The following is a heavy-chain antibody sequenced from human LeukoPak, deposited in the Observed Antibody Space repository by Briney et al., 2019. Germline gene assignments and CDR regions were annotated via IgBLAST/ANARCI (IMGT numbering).Heavy chain of an antibody. J-gene: IGHJ5*02. CDR3: ARDVERVLRYFDWLPNWFDP. V-gene: IGHV1-18*01. D-gene: IGHD3-9*01. Sequence: ASVKVSCKASGYTFTSYGISWVRQAPGQGLEWMGWISAYNGNTNYAQKLQGRVTMTTDTSTSTAYMELRSLRSDDTAVYYCARDVERVLRYFDWLPNWFDPWGQGTLVTVSS. CDR1: GYTFTSYG. CDR2: ISAYNGNT.